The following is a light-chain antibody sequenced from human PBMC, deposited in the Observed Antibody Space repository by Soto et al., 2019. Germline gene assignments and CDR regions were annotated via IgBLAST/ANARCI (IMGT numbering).Light chain of an antibody. CDR2: DAS. CDR1: QSVSDN. J-gene: IGKJ5*01. CDR3: QQYGSSSIT. Sequence: EIVMTQSPVTLSVSPGERATLSCRASQSVSDNLAWYQQKPGQAPRLLIYDASSRATGIPDRFSGSGSGTDFTLTISRLEPEDFAMYYCQQYGSSSITFGQGTRLEIK. V-gene: IGKV3-20*01.